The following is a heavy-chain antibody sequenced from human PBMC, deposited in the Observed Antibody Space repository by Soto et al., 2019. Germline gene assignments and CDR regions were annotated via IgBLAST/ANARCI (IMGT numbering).Heavy chain of an antibody. J-gene: IGHJ4*02. V-gene: IGHV1-18*01. CDR1: GYAFTTYG. Sequence: QVHLVQSGAEVKKPGASVKVSCKGSGYAFTTYGITWVRQAPGQGLEWMGWISAHNGNTNYAQKLQGRVTVTRDTSTSTAYMELRGLRSDDTAVYYCARGRDGDYWGQGDLVTVSS. CDR2: ISAHNGNT. CDR3: ARGRDGDY.